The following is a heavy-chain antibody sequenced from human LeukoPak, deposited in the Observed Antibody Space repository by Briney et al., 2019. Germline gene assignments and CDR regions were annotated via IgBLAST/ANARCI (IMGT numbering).Heavy chain of an antibody. D-gene: IGHD3-10*01. Sequence: SETLSLTCTVSGGSISNYYWSWIRQPAGKGLEWIGRIYTSGSTNYNPSLKSRVTISVDTSKNQFSLKLSSVTAADTAVYYCARDSPRGFYYMDVWGKGTTVTVSS. CDR1: GGSISNYY. V-gene: IGHV4-4*07. CDR3: ARDSPRGFYYMDV. J-gene: IGHJ6*03. CDR2: IYTSGST.